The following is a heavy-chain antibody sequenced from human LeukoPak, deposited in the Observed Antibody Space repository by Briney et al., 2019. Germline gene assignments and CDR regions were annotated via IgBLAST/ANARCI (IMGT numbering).Heavy chain of an antibody. Sequence: SFSNYNMNWVRQPPGKGLEWIGSIYYSGSTYYNPSLKSRVTISVDTSKNQFSLKLSSVTAADTAVYYCAREGAFDIWGQGTMVTVSS. V-gene: IGHV4-39*07. J-gene: IGHJ3*02. CDR3: AREGAFDI. CDR1: SFSNYN. CDR2: IYYSGST.